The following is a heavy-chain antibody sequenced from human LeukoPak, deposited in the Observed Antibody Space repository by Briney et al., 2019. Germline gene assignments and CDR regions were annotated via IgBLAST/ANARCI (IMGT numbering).Heavy chain of an antibody. CDR2: SYYSGST. J-gene: IGHJ5*01. CDR3: ARGRGDYKSPNWFDS. CDR1: GGSISHQY. D-gene: IGHD4-17*01. Sequence: SETLSLTCTVSGGSISHQYWAWIRQPPGKRLECIGYSYYSGSTTYSPSLKSRVTISVDTSNNLFSLELRSVSAADTAAYYCARGRGDYKSPNWFDSWGQGILVTVSS. V-gene: IGHV4-59*11.